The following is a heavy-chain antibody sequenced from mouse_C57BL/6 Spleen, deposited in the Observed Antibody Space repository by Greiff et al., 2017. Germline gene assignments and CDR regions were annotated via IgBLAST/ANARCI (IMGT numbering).Heavy chain of an antibody. J-gene: IGHJ4*01. CDR1: GYTFTSYW. Sequence: QVQLQQPGAELVKPGASVKLSCKASGYTFTSYWMRWVKQRPGQGLEWIGMIHPNGGSTNYNEKFKRKATMTVNKSCSTAYMLHSILTAEDAAVYYGERCGYYAMDYWGQGTSVTVSS. V-gene: IGHV1-64*01. CDR3: ERCGYYAMDY. CDR2: IHPNGGST.